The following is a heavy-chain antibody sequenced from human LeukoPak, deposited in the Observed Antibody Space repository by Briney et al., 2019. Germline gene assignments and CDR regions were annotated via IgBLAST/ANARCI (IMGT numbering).Heavy chain of an antibody. Sequence: PGGSLRLPCAASGFTFSTYSMNWVRQAPGKGLERVSYISSDSSPIYYADSVKGRFTISGDNAKNSLYLQMNGLRAEDTAVYYCARDGVVPAAIWVLGSSSQEHFDYWGQGTLVTVSS. CDR1: GFTFSTYS. J-gene: IGHJ4*02. D-gene: IGHD2-2*01. V-gene: IGHV3-48*01. CDR3: ARDGVVPAAIWVLGSSSQEHFDY. CDR2: ISSDSSPI.